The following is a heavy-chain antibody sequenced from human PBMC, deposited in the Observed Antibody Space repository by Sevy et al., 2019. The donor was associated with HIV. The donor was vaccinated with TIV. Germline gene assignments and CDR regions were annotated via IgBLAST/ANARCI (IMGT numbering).Heavy chain of an antibody. J-gene: IGHJ4*02. CDR2: IHSDDTT. CDR3: ARGKSGYGYALNY. Sequence: GGSLRLSCAASGFTVNINYMTWVRQAPGKGLEGVSVIHSDDTTYHADSVKDRFTISRDNFKNTLYLNMSSLRAEDTAVYYCARGKSGYGYALNYWGQGTLVTVSS. CDR1: GFTVNINY. V-gene: IGHV3-66*01. D-gene: IGHD5-18*01.